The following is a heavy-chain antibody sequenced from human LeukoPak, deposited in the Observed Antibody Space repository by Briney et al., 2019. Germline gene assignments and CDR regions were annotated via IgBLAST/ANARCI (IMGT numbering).Heavy chain of an antibody. CDR1: GFTFTKFW. CDR2: IQEDGKKE. CDR3: AKDIVGGGVDY. J-gene: IGHJ4*02. Sequence: GGPLRLSCEASGFTFTKFWMSWVRQAPGKGLEWVANIQEDGKKENYVDSVRGRFTISRDNAKNSIYLQMNSLRVEDTAVYYCAKDIVGGGVDYWGQGTLVIVSS. D-gene: IGHD3-16*01. V-gene: IGHV3-7*01.